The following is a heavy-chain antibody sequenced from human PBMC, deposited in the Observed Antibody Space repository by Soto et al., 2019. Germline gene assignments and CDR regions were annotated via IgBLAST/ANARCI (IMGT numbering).Heavy chain of an antibody. J-gene: IGHJ6*02. CDR2: MNPNSGNT. Sequence: QVQLVQSGAEVKKPGASVKVSGKASGAPFSNYDIKWVRQATGQGLEWMGWMNPNSGNTGSARKFQGRVTMTRNTSISTAYMELSSLRSEDTAVYYCARGRNGMDVWGQGTTVTVSS. CDR1: GAPFSNYD. V-gene: IGHV1-8*01. CDR3: ARGRNGMDV.